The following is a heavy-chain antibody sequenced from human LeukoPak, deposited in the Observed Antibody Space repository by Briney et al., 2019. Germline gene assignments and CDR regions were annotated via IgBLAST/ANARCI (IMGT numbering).Heavy chain of an antibody. Sequence: GGSLRLSCAASGFTFDDYGMSWVRQAPGKGLEWVSGINWNGGSTGYADSVKGRFTISRDNAKNSLYLQMNSLRAEDTAVYYCAKDRPNIAVAGPFDYWGQGTLVTVSS. CDR2: INWNGGST. CDR3: AKDRPNIAVAGPFDY. J-gene: IGHJ4*02. CDR1: GFTFDDYG. V-gene: IGHV3-20*04. D-gene: IGHD6-19*01.